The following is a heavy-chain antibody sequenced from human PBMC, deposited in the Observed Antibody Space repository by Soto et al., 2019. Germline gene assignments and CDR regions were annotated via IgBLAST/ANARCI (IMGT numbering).Heavy chain of an antibody. D-gene: IGHD3-3*02. CDR2: IYYSGST. V-gene: IGHV4-31*03. J-gene: IGHJ5*02. Sequence: SETLSLTCTVSGGFISSGGYYWSWIRQHPGKGLEWIGYIYYSGSTYYNPSLKSRVTISVDTSKNQFSLKLSSVTAADTALYFCARHSLALRKNNWFDPWGQGIMVTVSS. CDR1: GGFISSGGYY. CDR3: ARHSLALRKNNWFDP.